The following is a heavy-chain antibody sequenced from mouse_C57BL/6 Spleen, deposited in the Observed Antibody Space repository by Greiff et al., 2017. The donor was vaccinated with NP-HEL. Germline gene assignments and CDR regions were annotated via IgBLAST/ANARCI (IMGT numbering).Heavy chain of an antibody. J-gene: IGHJ4*01. Sequence: VQLKESGEGLVKPGGSLKLSCAASGFTFSSYAMSWVRQTPEKRLEWVAYISSGGDYIYYADTVKGRFTISRDNARNTLYLQMSSLKSEDTAMYYCTTYGNYGAMDYWGQGTSVTVSS. CDR2: ISSGGDYI. CDR1: GFTFSSYA. D-gene: IGHD2-1*01. V-gene: IGHV5-9-1*02. CDR3: TTYGNYGAMDY.